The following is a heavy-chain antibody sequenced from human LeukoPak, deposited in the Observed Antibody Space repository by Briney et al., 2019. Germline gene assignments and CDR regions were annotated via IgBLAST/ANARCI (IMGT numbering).Heavy chain of an antibody. Sequence: PSETLSLTCTVSGGSISIYYWSWIRQPPGKGLEWIGYIYYSGSTNYNPSLKSRVTISVDTSKNQFSLKLSSVTAADTAVYYCARDRGYYDSSGYYYHWYFDLWGRGTLVTVSS. D-gene: IGHD3-22*01. CDR2: IYYSGST. J-gene: IGHJ2*01. V-gene: IGHV4-59*01. CDR1: GGSISIYY. CDR3: ARDRGYYDSSGYYYHWYFDL.